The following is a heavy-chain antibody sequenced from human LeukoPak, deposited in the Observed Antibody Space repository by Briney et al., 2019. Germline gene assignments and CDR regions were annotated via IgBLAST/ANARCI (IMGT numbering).Heavy chain of an antibody. V-gene: IGHV3-20*04. CDR2: INWNGGST. Sequence: PSGGSLRLSCAASGFTFDDYGMSWVRHAPGKGLEWVSGINWNGGSTGYADSVKGRFTISRDNAKNSLYLQMNSLRAEDTALYYCARDYYDSSGYFTHYYYYYMDVWGKGTTVTVSS. D-gene: IGHD3-22*01. J-gene: IGHJ6*03. CDR1: GFTFDDYG. CDR3: ARDYYDSSGYFTHYYYYYMDV.